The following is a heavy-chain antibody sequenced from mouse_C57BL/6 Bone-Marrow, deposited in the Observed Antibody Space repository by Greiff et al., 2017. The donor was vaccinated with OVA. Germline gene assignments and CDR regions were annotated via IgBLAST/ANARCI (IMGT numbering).Heavy chain of an antibody. CDR1: GYTFTDYN. D-gene: IGHD1-1*01. CDR2: INPNNGGT. CDR3: ARKGSDGSSAWFAY. Sequence: EVQLQQSGPELVKPGASVKMSCKASGYTFTDYNMHWVKQSHGKSLEWIGYINPNNGGTSYNQKFKGKATLTVNKSSSTAYMELRSLTSEDSAVYYCARKGSDGSSAWFAYWGQGTLVTVSA. V-gene: IGHV1-22*01. J-gene: IGHJ3*01.